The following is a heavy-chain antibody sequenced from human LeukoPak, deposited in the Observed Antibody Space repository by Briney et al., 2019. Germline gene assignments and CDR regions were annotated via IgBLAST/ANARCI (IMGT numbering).Heavy chain of an antibody. CDR1: GYTFTSYG. CDR3: ARVPMVYHYYYYMDV. V-gene: IGHV1-18*01. D-gene: IGHD2-8*01. Sequence: GASVKVSCKASGYTFTSYGISWVRQAPGQGLEWMGWISAYNGNTNYAQKLQGRVTMTTDTSTSTAYMELRSLRSDDTAVYYCARVPMVYHYYYYMDVWGKGTTVTVSS. J-gene: IGHJ6*03. CDR2: ISAYNGNT.